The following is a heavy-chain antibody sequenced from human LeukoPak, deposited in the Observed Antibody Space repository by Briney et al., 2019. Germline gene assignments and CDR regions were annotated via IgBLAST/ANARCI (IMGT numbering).Heavy chain of an antibody. Sequence: KASETLSLTCTVSGGSISGYYWSWIRQPPGKGLEWIGYVYNTGSTNYNPSLKSRVTISVDTSKNQFSLKLSSVTAADTAVYYCARGLAAAGYWGQGTLVTVSS. CDR1: GGSISGYY. D-gene: IGHD6-13*01. CDR2: VYNTGST. CDR3: ARGLAAAGY. J-gene: IGHJ4*02. V-gene: IGHV4-59*12.